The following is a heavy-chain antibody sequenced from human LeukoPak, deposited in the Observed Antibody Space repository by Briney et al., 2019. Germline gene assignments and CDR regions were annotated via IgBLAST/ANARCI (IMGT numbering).Heavy chain of an antibody. CDR1: GFTVSSNY. CDR2: IYSGGST. Sequence: GGSLRLSCAASGFTVSSNYMSWVRQAPGKGLEWVSVIYSGGSTYYADSVKGRFTISRDSSKNTLYLQMNSLRAEDTAVYYCARGRQNYGDYPYWGQGTLVTVSS. D-gene: IGHD4-17*01. V-gene: IGHV3-53*01. J-gene: IGHJ4*02. CDR3: ARGRQNYGDYPY.